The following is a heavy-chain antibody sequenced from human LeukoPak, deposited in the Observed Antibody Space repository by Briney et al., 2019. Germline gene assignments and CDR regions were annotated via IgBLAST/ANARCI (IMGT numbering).Heavy chain of an antibody. V-gene: IGHV3-48*01. J-gene: IGHJ3*02. CDR1: GFTVSLYY. D-gene: IGHD6-6*01. Sequence: GGSLRLSCAASGFTVSLYYMTWVRQAPGKGLEWVSFISSSSSAIYYADSVKGRFTISRDNAKNSLFLQMNSLRAEDTAVYYCAREYSSSSGRAFDIWGQGTMVTVSS. CDR2: ISSSSSAI. CDR3: AREYSSSSGRAFDI.